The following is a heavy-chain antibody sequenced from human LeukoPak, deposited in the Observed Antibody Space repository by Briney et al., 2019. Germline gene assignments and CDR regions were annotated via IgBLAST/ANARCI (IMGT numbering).Heavy chain of an antibody. J-gene: IGHJ4*02. V-gene: IGHV3-11*01. CDR2: ISSSGSTI. CDR3: AKDKTPITMVRGALFDY. CDR1: GFTFSDYY. D-gene: IGHD3-10*01. Sequence: GGSLRLSCAASGFTFSDYYMSRIRQAPGKGLEWVSYISSSGSTIYYADSVKGRFTISRDNAKNSLYLQMNSLRAEDTALYYCAKDKTPITMVRGALFDYWGQGTLVTVSS.